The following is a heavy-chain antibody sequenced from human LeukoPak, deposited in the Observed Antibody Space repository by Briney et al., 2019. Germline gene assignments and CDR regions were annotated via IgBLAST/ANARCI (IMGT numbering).Heavy chain of an antibody. V-gene: IGHV3-23*01. J-gene: IGHJ4*02. CDR1: GFTFSSSW. Sequence: KSGGSLRLSCAGSGFTFSSSWMHWVRQAPGKGLVWVSVIRGGGGSTTYADAVKGRFTISRDDSKNTVYLQMNSLRADDTAVYYCAKDHTSLGGLDYWGQGTLVTVSS. CDR2: IRGGGGST. CDR3: AKDHTSLGGLDY. D-gene: IGHD2-2*01.